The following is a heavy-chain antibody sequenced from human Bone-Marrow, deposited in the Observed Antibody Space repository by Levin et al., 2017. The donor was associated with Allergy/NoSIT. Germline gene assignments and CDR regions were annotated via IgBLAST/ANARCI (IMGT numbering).Heavy chain of an antibody. Sequence: ASVKVSCKVSGYTLTELSMHWVRQAPGKGLEWMGGFDPEYGETIYAQKFQGRVTMTEDTSTDTAYMELSSLRSEDTAIYYCTTDLAVAGTGKDYWGQGTLVTVSS. D-gene: IGHD6-19*01. CDR1: GYTLTELS. V-gene: IGHV1-24*01. J-gene: IGHJ4*02. CDR3: TTDLAVAGTGKDY. CDR2: FDPEYGET.